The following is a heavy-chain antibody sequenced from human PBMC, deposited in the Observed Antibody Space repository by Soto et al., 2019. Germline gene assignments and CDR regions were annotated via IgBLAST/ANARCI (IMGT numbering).Heavy chain of an antibody. J-gene: IGHJ4*02. CDR2: ISSNGGIT. CDR3: ARGPGSDFQY. CDR1: GCTFSSYA. V-gene: IGHV3-64*01. Sequence: EVQLVESGGGLVQPGESLRLSCAASGCTFSSYAMHWVRQAPGKGLEYVSAISSNGGITSYANSGKGRFTIYRGNSKNTLYPQMGSRGVEDIAVYYCARGPGSDFQYWGPATVVTVSS.